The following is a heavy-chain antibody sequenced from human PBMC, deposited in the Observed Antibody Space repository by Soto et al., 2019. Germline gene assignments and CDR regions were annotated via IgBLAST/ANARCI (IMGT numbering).Heavy chain of an antibody. CDR2: IIPLFSTT. Sequence: QVQLVQSGAEVKKPGSSVKVSCKASGGTFSSYVISWVRQAPGQGLEWMGGIIPLFSTTNYAQKFQGRVTITADESTSTAYMELSSLRSKDTAVYYCAKYRVAAVGSPYYGMDVWGQGTTVTVSS. J-gene: IGHJ6*02. V-gene: IGHV1-69*12. CDR3: AKYRVAAVGSPYYGMDV. D-gene: IGHD6-13*01. CDR1: GGTFSSYV.